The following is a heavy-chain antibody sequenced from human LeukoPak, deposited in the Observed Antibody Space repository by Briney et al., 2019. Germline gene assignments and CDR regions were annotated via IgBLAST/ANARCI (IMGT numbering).Heavy chain of an antibody. CDR3: AKYCSGGSCYSGLNY. D-gene: IGHD2-15*01. Sequence: PGGSLRLSCAASGFTFRSYVMSWVRQAPGEGLEWVSTITGSGANTYYADSVKGRFTITRDNSKNMLYLQMNSLRAEDTAEYYCAKYCSGGSCYSGLNYWGQGTLVSVSP. CDR1: GFTFRSYV. J-gene: IGHJ4*02. CDR2: ITGSGANT. V-gene: IGHV3-23*01.